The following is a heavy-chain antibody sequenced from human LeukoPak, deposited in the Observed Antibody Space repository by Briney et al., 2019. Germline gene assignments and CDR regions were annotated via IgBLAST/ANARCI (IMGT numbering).Heavy chain of an antibody. CDR1: GGSISSYY. J-gene: IGHJ4*02. Sequence: SETLSLTCTVSGGSISSYYWSWIRQPPGKGLEWIGYIYYSGSTNYNPSLKSRVTISVDTSKNQFSLKLSSVTAADTAVYYCARASGDGYNHDFDYWGQGTLVTVSS. CDR3: ARASGDGYNHDFDY. D-gene: IGHD5-24*01. CDR2: IYYSGST. V-gene: IGHV4-59*12.